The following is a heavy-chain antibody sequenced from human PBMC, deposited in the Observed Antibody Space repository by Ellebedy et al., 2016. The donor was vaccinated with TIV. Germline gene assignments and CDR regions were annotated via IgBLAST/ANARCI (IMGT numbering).Heavy chain of an antibody. Sequence: GESLKISCATSGFNLGSFWMSWVRQAPGKGLEWVANVKQDGNEQYYVDSVKGRFTISRDNAKNSLYLQMNSLRAEDTDVYYCVRDIFTAPGYGMDVWGQGTTVTVAS. J-gene: IGHJ6*02. CDR2: VKQDGNEQ. D-gene: IGHD1-14*01. V-gene: IGHV3-7*03. CDR3: VRDIFTAPGYGMDV. CDR1: GFNLGSFW.